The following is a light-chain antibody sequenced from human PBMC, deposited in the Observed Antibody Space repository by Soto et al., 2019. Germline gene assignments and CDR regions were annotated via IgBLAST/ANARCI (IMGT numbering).Light chain of an antibody. CDR3: QQLRLYPST. V-gene: IGKV1-9*01. J-gene: IGKJ4*01. CDR1: QDIAIY. Sequence: IQLNPSPSSLCASVGGRATITCRASQDIAIYLAWYQQQPGEAPQMXIYAASTLYGGVPSRCRGSGSGTDFALTISSLQAEDFATYYCQQLRLYPSTFGGGTKVDIK. CDR2: AAS.